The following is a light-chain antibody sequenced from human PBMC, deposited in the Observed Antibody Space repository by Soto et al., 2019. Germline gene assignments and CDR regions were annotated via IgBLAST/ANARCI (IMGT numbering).Light chain of an antibody. CDR3: CSYAGSPTSNWV. CDR2: EGS. CDR1: SSDVGSYNL. V-gene: IGLV2-23*01. Sequence: HSALTQPASVSGSPGQSITISCTGTSSDVGSYNLVSWYQQHPGKAPKLMIYEGSKRPSGVSNRFSGSKSGNTASLTISGLQAEDEADYYCCSYAGSPTSNWVFGGGTKLTVL. J-gene: IGLJ3*02.